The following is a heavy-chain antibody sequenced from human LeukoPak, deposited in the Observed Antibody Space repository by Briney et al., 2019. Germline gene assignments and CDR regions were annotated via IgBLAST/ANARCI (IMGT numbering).Heavy chain of an antibody. CDR3: ARGLDTAMVHFDY. D-gene: IGHD5-18*01. V-gene: IGHV4-34*01. CDR1: GGSFSGYY. Sequence: SETLSLTCAVYGGSFSGYYWSWIRQPPGKGLEWIGEVNHSGSTNYNPSLKSRVTISVDTSKNQFPLKLSSVTAADTAVYYCARGLDTAMVHFDYWGQGTLVTVSS. J-gene: IGHJ4*02. CDR2: VNHSGST.